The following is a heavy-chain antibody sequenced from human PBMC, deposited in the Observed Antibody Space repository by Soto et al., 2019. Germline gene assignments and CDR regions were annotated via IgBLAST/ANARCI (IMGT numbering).Heavy chain of an antibody. Sequence: QVQLVQSGAEVKKPGASVKVSCKASGYTFTSYGISWVRQAPGQGLEWMGWISAYNGNTNYAQKLQGRVTMTTDTPPSTAYMELGGLRSGDRAVYYGGGSYGDYGGGGRFDPWGQGTLVTVSS. CDR2: ISAYNGNT. D-gene: IGHD4-17*01. CDR3: GGSYGDYGGGGRFDP. CDR1: GYTFTSYG. V-gene: IGHV1-18*01. J-gene: IGHJ5*02.